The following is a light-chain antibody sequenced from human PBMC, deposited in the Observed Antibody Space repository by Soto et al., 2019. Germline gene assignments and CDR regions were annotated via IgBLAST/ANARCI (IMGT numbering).Light chain of an antibody. CDR1: QSVSSSY. J-gene: IGKJ2*01. V-gene: IGKV3-20*01. CDR2: GAS. Sequence: ELVLTQSPGTLSLSPGERATLSCRASQSVSSSYLAWYQQKPGQAPRLLIYGASSRATGIPDRFSGSGSVTDFTLTISRLEPEDFAVYYCQQYGSSPEYTFGQGTNLAIK. CDR3: QQYGSSPEYT.